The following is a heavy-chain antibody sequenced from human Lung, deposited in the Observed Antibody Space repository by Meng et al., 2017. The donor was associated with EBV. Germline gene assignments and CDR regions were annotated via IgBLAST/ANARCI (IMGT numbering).Heavy chain of an antibody. V-gene: IGHV4-31*03. Sequence: QAPLQDSGPGLVKRSQTLPLTCTVSGCSISSKNYYWSWIRQHPGKGLEWIGYIYYSGSTHYNPSLKSRVTISVDTSKNQFSLNLTFVTAADTAVYYCATTTVRGVNWIDPWGQGTLVTVSS. CDR3: ATTTVRGVNWIDP. J-gene: IGHJ5*02. CDR2: IYYSGST. D-gene: IGHD3-10*01. CDR1: GCSISSKNYY.